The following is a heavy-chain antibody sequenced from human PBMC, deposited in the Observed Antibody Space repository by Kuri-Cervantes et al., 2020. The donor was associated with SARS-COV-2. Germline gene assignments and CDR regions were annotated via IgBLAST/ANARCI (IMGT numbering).Heavy chain of an antibody. Sequence: SETLSLTCTVSGGSISSSSYYWGWIRQPPGKGLEWIGSTYYSGSTYYNPSLKSRVTISVDTSKNQFSLKLSSVTAADTAVYYCARRGYDFWSGTHNGGMGVWGQGTTVTVSS. J-gene: IGHJ6*02. CDR2: TYYSGST. CDR3: ARRGYDFWSGTHNGGMGV. V-gene: IGHV4-39*01. D-gene: IGHD3-3*01. CDR1: GGSISSSSYY.